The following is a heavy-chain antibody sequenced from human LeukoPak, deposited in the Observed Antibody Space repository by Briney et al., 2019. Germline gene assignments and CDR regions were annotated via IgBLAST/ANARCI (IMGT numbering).Heavy chain of an antibody. Sequence: PGGSLRLSCAASGFTFSNYDMLWVRQATGKGLEWVSTIGTAGDTYYSGSVKGRFTISRENAKNSLYLQMNSLRAGDTAVYYCAKEHHLGAIDYWGQGTLVTVSS. D-gene: IGHD1-26*01. CDR2: IGTAGDT. CDR3: AKEHHLGAIDY. V-gene: IGHV3-13*01. J-gene: IGHJ4*02. CDR1: GFTFSNYD.